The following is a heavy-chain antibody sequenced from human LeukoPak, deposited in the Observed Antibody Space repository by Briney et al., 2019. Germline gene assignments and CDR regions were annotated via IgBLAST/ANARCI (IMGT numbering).Heavy chain of an antibody. CDR2: ISAYNGNT. Sequence: ASVTVSFTASGYTFTSYGISWVRQAPGQGLEWMGWISAYNGNTNYAQKLQGRVTMTTDTSTSTAYMELRSLRSDDTAVYYCARDLYYYGSGSYYRFDYWGQGTLVTVSS. J-gene: IGHJ4*02. CDR3: ARDLYYYGSGSYYRFDY. CDR1: GYTFTSYG. D-gene: IGHD3-10*01. V-gene: IGHV1-18*01.